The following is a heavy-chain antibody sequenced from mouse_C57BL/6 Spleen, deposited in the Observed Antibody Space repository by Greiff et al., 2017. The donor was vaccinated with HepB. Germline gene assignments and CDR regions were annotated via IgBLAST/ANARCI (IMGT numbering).Heavy chain of an antibody. J-gene: IGHJ4*01. CDR1: GYAFSSSW. D-gene: IGHD1-1*01. CDR2: IYPGDGDT. V-gene: IGHV1-82*01. CDR3: ARYPITTVAMDY. Sequence: VKLMESGPELVKPGASVKISCKASGYAFSSSWMNWVQQRPGKGLEWIGRIYPGDGDTNYNGKFKGKATLTADKSSSTAYMQLSSLTSEDSAVYFCARYPITTVAMDYWGQGTSVTVSS.